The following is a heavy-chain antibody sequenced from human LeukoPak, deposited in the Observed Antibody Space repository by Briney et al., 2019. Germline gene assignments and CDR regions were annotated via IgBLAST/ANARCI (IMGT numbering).Heavy chain of an antibody. CDR2: IYYSGST. Sequence: SETLSLTCTVSGGSISSYYWSWIRQPPGKGLEWIGYIYYSGSTNYNPSLKSRVTISVDTSKNQFSLKLSSVTAADTAVYYCARLSQVAGTETFDYWGQGALVTVSS. CDR1: GGSISSYY. D-gene: IGHD6-19*01. J-gene: IGHJ4*02. V-gene: IGHV4-59*08. CDR3: ARLSQVAGTETFDY.